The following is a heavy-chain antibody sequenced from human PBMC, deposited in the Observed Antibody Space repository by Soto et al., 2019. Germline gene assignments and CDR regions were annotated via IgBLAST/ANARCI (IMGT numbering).Heavy chain of an antibody. V-gene: IGHV1-2*02. D-gene: IGHD3-3*01. Sequence: ASVKVSCKASGYTFTGYYMHWVRQAPRQELEWMGWINSNNDGTNYAQKFQGRVTMTRATYSSTAYLELSRLRSDATTVYYCETCIAIFGEYGIDFWGQGTTVTVSS. CDR3: ETCIAIFGEYGIDF. CDR1: GYTFTGYY. CDR2: INSNNDGT. J-gene: IGHJ6*02.